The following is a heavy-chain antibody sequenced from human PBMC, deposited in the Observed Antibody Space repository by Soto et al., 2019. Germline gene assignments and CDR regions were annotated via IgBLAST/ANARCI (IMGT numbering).Heavy chain of an antibody. V-gene: IGHV4-30-4*01. CDR2: IYYSGST. Sequence: QVQLQESGPGLVKPSQTLSLTCTVSGGSISSGDYYWSWIRQPPGKGLEWIGYIYYSGSTYYNPSLKSRVTISVATSKNQFSLKLSSVTAADTAVYYCASRYCSSTSCYSPWFDPWGQGTLVTVSS. CDR1: GGSISSGDYY. J-gene: IGHJ5*02. CDR3: ASRYCSSTSCYSPWFDP. D-gene: IGHD2-2*01.